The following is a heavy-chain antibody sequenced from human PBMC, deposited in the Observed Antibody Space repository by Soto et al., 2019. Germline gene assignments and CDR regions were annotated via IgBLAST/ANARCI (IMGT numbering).Heavy chain of an antibody. Sequence: SSVKVSCKASGGTFSSYAISWVRQAPGQGLEWMGGIIPNLGTANYAQKFQGRVTITADESTSTAYMELSSLRSEDTAVYYCAHHGDRSGWFGGDYWGKGTMVTVSS. J-gene: IGHJ4*02. CDR3: AHHGDRSGWFGGDY. D-gene: IGHD3-10*01. V-gene: IGHV1-69*13. CDR2: IIPNLGTA. CDR1: GGTFSSYA.